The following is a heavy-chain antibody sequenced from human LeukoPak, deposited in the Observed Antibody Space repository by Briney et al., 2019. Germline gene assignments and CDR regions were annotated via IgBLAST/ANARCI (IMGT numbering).Heavy chain of an antibody. V-gene: IGHV4-59*01. CDR3: AKSPLGGAGAGTNWFDP. D-gene: IGHD6-13*01. J-gene: IGHJ5*02. CDR2: IYYSGST. CDR1: GGSTSSYY. Sequence: SETLSLTCTVSGGSTSSYYWSSIRQPPGKGLEWIGYIYYSGSTNYNPSLKSRVTISVDTSKNQFSLKLSSVTAADTAVYYCAKSPLGGAGAGTNWFDPWGQGTLVTVSS.